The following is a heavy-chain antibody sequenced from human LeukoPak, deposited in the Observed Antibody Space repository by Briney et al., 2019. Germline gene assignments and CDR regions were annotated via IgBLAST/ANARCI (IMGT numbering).Heavy chain of an antibody. Sequence: ASVKVSCMASGGTFSSYAISWVRQAPGQGLEWMGGIIPIFGTANYAQKFQGRVTITADESTSTAYMELSSLRSEDTAVYYCASGRAARPGYFDYWGQGTLVTVSS. D-gene: IGHD6-6*01. CDR1: GGTFSSYA. CDR3: ASGRAARPGYFDY. CDR2: IIPIFGTA. J-gene: IGHJ4*02. V-gene: IGHV1-69*01.